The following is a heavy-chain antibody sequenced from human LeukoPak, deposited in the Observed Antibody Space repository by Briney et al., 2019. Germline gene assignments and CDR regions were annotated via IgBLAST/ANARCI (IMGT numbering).Heavy chain of an antibody. J-gene: IGHJ4*02. CDR3: AGRYYDILTGGREGFDY. Sequence: GGSLRLSCAASGSTFSSYAMHWVRQAPGKGLEWVAVISYDGINKYYADSVKGRFTISRDNSKNTLSLQMNSLRAEDTALYYCAGRYYDILTGGREGFDYWGQGTLVTVSS. V-gene: IGHV3-30*04. CDR1: GSTFSSYA. CDR2: ISYDGINK. D-gene: IGHD3-9*01.